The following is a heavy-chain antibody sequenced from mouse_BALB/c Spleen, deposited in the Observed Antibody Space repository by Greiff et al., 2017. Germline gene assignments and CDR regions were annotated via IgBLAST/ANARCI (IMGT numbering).Heavy chain of an antibody. CDR3: ARWMITTRSPFGD. V-gene: IGHV14-3*02. D-gene: IGHD2-4*01. Sequence: EVKVVESGAELVKPGASVKLSCTASGFNIKDTYMHWVKQRPEQGLEWIGRIDPANGNTKYDPKFQGKATITADTSSNTAYLQLSSLTSEDTAVYYCARWMITTRSPFGDWGQGTLVTVSA. J-gene: IGHJ3*01. CDR1: GFNIKDTY. CDR2: IDPANGNT.